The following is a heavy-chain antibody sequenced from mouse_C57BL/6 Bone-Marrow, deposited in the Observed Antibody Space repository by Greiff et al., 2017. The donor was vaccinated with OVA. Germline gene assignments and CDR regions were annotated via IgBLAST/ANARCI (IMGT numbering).Heavy chain of an antibody. Sequence: DVKLVESGGGLVQPGGSMKLSCVASGFTFSNYWMNWVRQSPEKGLEWVAQIRLKSDNYATHYAESVKGRFTISRDDSKSSVYLQMNNLRAEDTGIYYCTVPFYYSNYPAWFAYWGQGTLVTVSA. CDR2: IRLKSDNYAT. V-gene: IGHV6-3*01. D-gene: IGHD2-5*01. CDR3: TVPFYYSNYPAWFAY. J-gene: IGHJ3*01. CDR1: GFTFSNYW.